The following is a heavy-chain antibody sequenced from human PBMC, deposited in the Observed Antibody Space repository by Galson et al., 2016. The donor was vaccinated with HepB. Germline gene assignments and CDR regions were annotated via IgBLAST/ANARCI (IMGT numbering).Heavy chain of an antibody. J-gene: IGHJ4*02. Sequence: PALVKPTQTLTLTCTFSGFSLSTFGVGVGWIRQPPGRALEWLALIYWDDDKRYNPSLKGRLTITKDTSKNQVVLTMANVDPVDTATYYCAHRPADFGVCSTAICKADYFDYWGQGTLVTVSS. V-gene: IGHV2-5*02. CDR1: GFSLSTFGVG. CDR3: AHRPADFGVCSTAICKADYFDY. CDR2: IYWDDDK. D-gene: IGHD2-2*01.